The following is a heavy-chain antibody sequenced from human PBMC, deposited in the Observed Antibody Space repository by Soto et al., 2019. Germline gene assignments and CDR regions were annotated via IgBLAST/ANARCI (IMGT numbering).Heavy chain of an antibody. CDR3: ARAHEVAWFDS. J-gene: IGHJ5*01. CDR2: ITNRGTHT. D-gene: IGHD2-15*01. Sequence: EVQLVESGEGLVKPGESLRLSCAASGFSFRSYTMNWVRQAPGKGLQWVSSITNRGTHTYSADSVKGRFTISRDNDKNSLYLQMNNLRAEDTAIYFCARAHEVAWFDSWGLGTLVTVTS. V-gene: IGHV3-21*01. CDR1: GFSFRSYT.